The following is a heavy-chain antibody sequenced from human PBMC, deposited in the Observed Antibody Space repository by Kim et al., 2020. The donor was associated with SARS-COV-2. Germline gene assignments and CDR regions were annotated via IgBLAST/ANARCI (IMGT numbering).Heavy chain of an antibody. CDR2: ISTRSGYL. CDR1: GFTFSSYS. J-gene: IGHJ1*01. CDR3: ARDDSSAWLRGEYFQH. Sequence: GGSLRLSCAASGFTFSSYSMNWVRQAPGKGLEWISSISTRSGYLHYAHSVKGRFTISRDNAKNSLYLQMNSLRAEDTAVYYCARDDSSAWLRGEYFQHRGQGTVVPVSS. D-gene: IGHD6-19*01. V-gene: IGHV3-21*01.